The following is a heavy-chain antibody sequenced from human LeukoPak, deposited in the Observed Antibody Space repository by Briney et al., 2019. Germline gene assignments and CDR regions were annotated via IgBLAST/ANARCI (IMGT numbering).Heavy chain of an antibody. CDR1: GFTFSTYG. J-gene: IGHJ4*02. D-gene: IGHD6-19*01. V-gene: IGHV3-33*01. CDR3: ARVIYSGWEGELSD. Sequence: GGSLRLSCAASGFTFSTYGMHWVCQAPGKGLEWVAIVWNDGSNKYYADSVKGRFTISRDNAKNTLYLQMNSLRAEDTAVYYCARVIYSGWEGELSDWGQGTLVTVSS. CDR2: VWNDGSNK.